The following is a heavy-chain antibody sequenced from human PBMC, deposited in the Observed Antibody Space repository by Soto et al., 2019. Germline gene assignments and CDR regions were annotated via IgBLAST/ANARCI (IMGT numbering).Heavy chain of an antibody. V-gene: IGHV3-73*01. D-gene: IGHD2-2*01. CDR3: TRPGVWGLDDCSSTSCYGFDY. CDR2: IRSKANSYAT. CDR1: GFTFSGSA. J-gene: IGHJ4*02. Sequence: GGSLRLSCAASGFTFSGSAMHWVRQASGKGLEWVGRIRSKANSYATAYAASVKGRFTISRDDSKNTAYLQMNSLKTEDTAVYYCTRPGVWGLDDCSSTSCYGFDYWGQGTLVTVSS.